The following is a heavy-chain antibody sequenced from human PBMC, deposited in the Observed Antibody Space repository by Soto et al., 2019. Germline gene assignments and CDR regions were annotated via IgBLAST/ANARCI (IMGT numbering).Heavy chain of an antibody. Sequence: PGGSLRLSCAASGFTFSSYAMHWVRQAPGKGLEWVAVISYDGSNKYYADSVKGRFTISRDNAKNTLYLQMNSLRAEDTAVYYCASAKPRDYDFWSGYYNWFDPWGQGTLVTVSS. CDR2: ISYDGSNK. J-gene: IGHJ5*02. D-gene: IGHD3-3*01. V-gene: IGHV3-30-3*01. CDR1: GFTFSSYA. CDR3: ASAKPRDYDFWSGYYNWFDP.